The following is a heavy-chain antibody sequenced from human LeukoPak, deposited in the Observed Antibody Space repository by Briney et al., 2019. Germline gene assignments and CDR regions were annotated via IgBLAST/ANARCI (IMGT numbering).Heavy chain of an antibody. D-gene: IGHD2-21*01. J-gene: IGHJ4*02. CDR1: GGSISSSSYY. V-gene: IGHV4-39*01. CDR3: ARLCGGDCYSGDY. Sequence: SETLSLTCTVSGGSISSSSYYWGWIRQPPGKGLEWIGSIYYSGSTYYNPSLKSRITISVDTSKNQFSLKLSSVTAADTAVYYCARLCGGDCYSGDYWGQGTLVTVSS. CDR2: IYYSGST.